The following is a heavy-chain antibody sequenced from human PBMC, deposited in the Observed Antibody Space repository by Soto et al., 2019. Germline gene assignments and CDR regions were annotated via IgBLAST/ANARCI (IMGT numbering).Heavy chain of an antibody. V-gene: IGHV4-34*01. CDR1: GGSFSCYY. Sequence: PSETLSVTSVVYGGSFSCYYWSWIRQSPGKGLEWIGGINHRGSTNYNPSLESRVTISVDTSKNQFSLKLPSVTAADTAMYYCARDGFCTSTTCRVGNWFDPWGQGTLVTVSS. CDR2: INHRGST. CDR3: ARDGFCTSTTCRVGNWFDP. J-gene: IGHJ5*02. D-gene: IGHD2-2*01.